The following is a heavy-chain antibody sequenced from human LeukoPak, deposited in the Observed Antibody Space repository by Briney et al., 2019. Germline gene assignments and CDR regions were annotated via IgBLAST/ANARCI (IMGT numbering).Heavy chain of an antibody. Sequence: GGSLRLSCAVSGFTLSSYEMNWVRQAPGKGLEWASYISSSGRTIYYADSVKGRFTISRDNSKNTLFLQMNSLRAEDTAVYYCCGYSYDYGGFDIWGQGTMVTVSS. CDR3: CGYSYDYGGFDI. V-gene: IGHV3-48*03. CDR1: GFTLSSYE. J-gene: IGHJ3*02. D-gene: IGHD5-18*01. CDR2: ISSSGRTI.